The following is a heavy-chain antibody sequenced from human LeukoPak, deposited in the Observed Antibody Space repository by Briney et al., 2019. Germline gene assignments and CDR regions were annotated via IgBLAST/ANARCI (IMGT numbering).Heavy chain of an antibody. CDR3: ATSRTDYDLDY. J-gene: IGHJ4*02. Sequence: PGGSLRLSCAASGFTLSSKYMSWVRQAPGKGLEWVSVIFSGGTTFYPDSVKGRFTISRDNSEDKLFLHMNSLRAEDTAVYYCATSRTDYDLDYWGQGTLVTVSS. CDR2: IFSGGTT. V-gene: IGHV3-66*01. CDR1: GFTLSSKY. D-gene: IGHD4-17*01.